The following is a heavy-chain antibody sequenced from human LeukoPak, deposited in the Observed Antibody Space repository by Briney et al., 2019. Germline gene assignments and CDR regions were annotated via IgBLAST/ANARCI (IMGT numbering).Heavy chain of an antibody. D-gene: IGHD6-19*01. CDR2: LSGSGITT. Sequence: GGSLRLFCAASGFTFCNTAMSWVRQAPGRGRVWGSTLSGSGITTYYTDSVKGRFTISRDNSKNTLYLQMNSLTAEDTAVYYCAKVIYSSGWSYFDYWGHGTLVTVSS. V-gene: IGHV3-23*01. CDR3: AKVIYSSGWSYFDY. J-gene: IGHJ4*01. CDR1: GFTFCNTA.